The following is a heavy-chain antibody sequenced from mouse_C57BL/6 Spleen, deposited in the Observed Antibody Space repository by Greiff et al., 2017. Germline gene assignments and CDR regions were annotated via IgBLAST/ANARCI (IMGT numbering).Heavy chain of an antibody. CDR2: ISSGSSTI. V-gene: IGHV5-17*01. CDR3: AAGTPYFDY. D-gene: IGHD4-1*01. CDR1: GFTFSDYG. J-gene: IGHJ2*01. Sequence: EVKLVESGGGLVKPGGSLKLSCAASGFTFSDYGMHWVRQAPEKGLEWVAYISSGSSTIYYADTVKGRFTISRDNAKNTLFLQMTSLRSEDTAMYYCAAGTPYFDYWGQGTTLIVSS.